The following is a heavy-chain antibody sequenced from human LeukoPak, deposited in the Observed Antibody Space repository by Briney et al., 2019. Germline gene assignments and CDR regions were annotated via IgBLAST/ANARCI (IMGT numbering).Heavy chain of an antibody. CDR2: IIPILGIA. Sequence: GASVKVSCKASGGTFSSYAISWVRQAPGQGLEWMGRIIPILGIANYAQKFQGRVTITADKSTSTAYMELSSLRSEDTAVYYCARGIAVAGFLDYWGQGTLVTVSS. V-gene: IGHV1-69*04. CDR1: GGTFSSYA. CDR3: ARGIAVAGFLDY. D-gene: IGHD6-19*01. J-gene: IGHJ4*02.